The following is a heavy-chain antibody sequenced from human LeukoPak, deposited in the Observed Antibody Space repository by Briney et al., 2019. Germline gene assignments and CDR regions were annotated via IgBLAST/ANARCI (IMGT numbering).Heavy chain of an antibody. CDR2: IIPIFGTA. D-gene: IGHD3-22*01. V-gene: IGHV1-69*06. CDR3: ASDSSGYPNLH. J-gene: IGHJ4*02. CDR1: GGTFSSYA. Sequence: ASVKVSCKASGGTFSSYAISWVRQAPGQGLEWMGGIIPIFGTANYAQKFQGRVTITADKSTSTAYMELSSLRSEDTAVYYCASDSSGYPNLHWGQGTLVTVSS.